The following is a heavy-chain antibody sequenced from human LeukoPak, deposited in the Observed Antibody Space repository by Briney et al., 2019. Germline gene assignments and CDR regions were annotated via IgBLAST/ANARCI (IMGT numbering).Heavy chain of an antibody. CDR3: AREFNSFLADCNGGQCLFLT. D-gene: IGHD2-8*02. V-gene: IGHV3-7*01. Sequence: PGGSLRLSCTASHFTFTTNWMSWVRQAPGKGLEWVANIKPDGSDKYYVDSVKGRFTISRDNAKNSLYLQMDSLRAEDTAMYYCAREFNSFLADCNGGQCLFLTWGQGILVTVSS. J-gene: IGHJ5*02. CDR1: HFTFTTNW. CDR2: IKPDGSDK.